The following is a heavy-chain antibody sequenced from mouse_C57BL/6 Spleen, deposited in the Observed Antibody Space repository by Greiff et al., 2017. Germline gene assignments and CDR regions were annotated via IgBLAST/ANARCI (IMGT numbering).Heavy chain of an antibody. CDR1: GYTFTSYW. CDR3: ARGGGAMDY. V-gene: IGHV1-53*01. Sequence: QVQLQQPGTELVKPGASVKLSCKASGYTFTSYWMHWVKQRPGQGLAWIGNINPSNGGTNYNEKCKSKATLTVDKSSSTAYMQLSSLTSEDSAVYYCARGGGAMDYWGQGTSVTVSS. CDR2: INPSNGGT. J-gene: IGHJ4*01.